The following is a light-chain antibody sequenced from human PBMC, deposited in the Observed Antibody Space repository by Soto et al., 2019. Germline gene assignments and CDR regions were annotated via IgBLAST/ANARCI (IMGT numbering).Light chain of an antibody. CDR1: SSDVGGYDY. CDR3: SSYTSSNSVV. J-gene: IGLJ2*01. V-gene: IGLV2-14*03. Sequence: QSALTQPASVSGSPGQSITISCTGTSSDVGGYDYVSWYQQHPGEAPKLMIYDVTYRPTGVSNRFSGSKSDNTASLTISGLQAEDEADYYCSSYTSSNSVVFGGGTQLTVL. CDR2: DVT.